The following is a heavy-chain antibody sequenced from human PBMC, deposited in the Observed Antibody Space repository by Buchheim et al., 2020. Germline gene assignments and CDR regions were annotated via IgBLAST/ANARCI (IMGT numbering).Heavy chain of an antibody. D-gene: IGHD1-7*01. CDR1: GFTFSSYG. J-gene: IGHJ6*02. V-gene: IGHV3-30*18. CDR3: AKGVLELVYYYGMDV. CDR2: ISYDGSNK. Sequence: QVQLVESGGGVVQPGRSLRLSCAASGFTFSSYGMHWVRQAPGKGLEWVAVISYDGSNKYYADSVKGRFTISRDNSKNTLYLQMNSLRAEDTAVYYCAKGVLELVYYYGMDVWGQGTT.